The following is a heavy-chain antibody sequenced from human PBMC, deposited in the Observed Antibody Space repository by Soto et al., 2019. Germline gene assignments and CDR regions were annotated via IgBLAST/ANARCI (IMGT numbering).Heavy chain of an antibody. CDR3: ARGRTYYYDSSGYSY. CDR1: GFTFSSYW. D-gene: IGHD3-22*01. Sequence: GSLRLSCAASGFTFSSYWMSWVRQAPGKGLEWVANIKQDGSEKYYVDSVKGRFTISRDNAKNSLYLQMNSLRAEDTAVYYCARGRTYYYDSSGYSYWGQGTLVTVSS. CDR2: IKQDGSEK. J-gene: IGHJ4*02. V-gene: IGHV3-7*03.